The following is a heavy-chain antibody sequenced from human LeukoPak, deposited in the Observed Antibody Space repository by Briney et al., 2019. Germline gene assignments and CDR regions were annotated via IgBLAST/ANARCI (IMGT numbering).Heavy chain of an antibody. J-gene: IGHJ6*04. V-gene: IGHV3-30*18. D-gene: IGHD2-15*01. Sequence: GGSLRLSCATSGFTFSNYGIHWVRQAPGKGLEWVAVISYDGKNKYYADSVKGRFTITRDNSKNTLHLQMNSLRPDDTALYYCAKDMGVVVGGIYHYYGMDVWGKGTTVTVSS. CDR3: AKDMGVVVGGIYHYYGMDV. CDR2: ISYDGKNK. CDR1: GFTFSNYG.